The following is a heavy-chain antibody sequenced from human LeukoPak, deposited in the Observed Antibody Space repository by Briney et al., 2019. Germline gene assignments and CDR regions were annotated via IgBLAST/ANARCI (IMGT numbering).Heavy chain of an antibody. Sequence: SETLSLTCSVSGGSISSYFWSWIRQPPGKGLEWIGYIYTTGSTNYNPSVKSRVTLSLDTSKSQFSLKLSSVTAADTAVYYCARGMVKYCSSTSCRRGHYMDVWGKGTTVTVSS. V-gene: IGHV4-4*09. D-gene: IGHD2-2*01. CDR2: IYTTGST. J-gene: IGHJ6*03. CDR3: ARGMVKYCSSTSCRRGHYMDV. CDR1: GGSISSYF.